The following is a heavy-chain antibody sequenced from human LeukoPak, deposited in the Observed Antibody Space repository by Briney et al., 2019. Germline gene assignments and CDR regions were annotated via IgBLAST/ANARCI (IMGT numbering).Heavy chain of an antibody. CDR2: ITSSSTSM. V-gene: IGHV3-21*01. Sequence: PGGSLRLSCAASGFTFTTYSMNWVRQAPGKGLEWVSSITSSSTSMYYADSVKGRFTISRDNAKNSLYLQMNSLRAEDTAVYYCARTYYDILTGHNPYFDYWGQGTLVTVSS. CDR1: GFTFTTYS. D-gene: IGHD3-9*01. J-gene: IGHJ4*02. CDR3: ARTYYDILTGHNPYFDY.